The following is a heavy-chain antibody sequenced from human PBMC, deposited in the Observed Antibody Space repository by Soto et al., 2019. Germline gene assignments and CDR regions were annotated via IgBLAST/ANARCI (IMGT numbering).Heavy chain of an antibody. Sequence: GGSLRLSCAASGFTFSSYGMDWVRQAPGKGLEWVAVIWHDGSNKYYADSVKGRFTISRDNSKNTLYLQMNSLRAEDTAVYYCARVPTVTPVFFDYWGQGTLVTVSS. D-gene: IGHD4-17*01. V-gene: IGHV3-33*01. CDR2: IWHDGSNK. CDR1: GFTFSSYG. J-gene: IGHJ4*02. CDR3: ARVPTVTPVFFDY.